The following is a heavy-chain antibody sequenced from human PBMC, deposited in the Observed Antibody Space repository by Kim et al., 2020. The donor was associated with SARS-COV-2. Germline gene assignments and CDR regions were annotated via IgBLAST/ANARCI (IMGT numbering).Heavy chain of an antibody. CDR3: ARENIAVAGKNYFDY. J-gene: IGHJ4*02. CDR2: IYSGGST. V-gene: IGHV3-53*01. D-gene: IGHD6-19*01. CDR1: GFTVSSNY. Sequence: GGSLRLSCAASGFTVSSNYMSWVRQAPGKGLEWVSVIYSGGSTYYADSVKGRFTISRDNSKNTLYLQMNSLRAEDTAVYYCARENIAVAGKNYFDYWGQGTLVTVSS.